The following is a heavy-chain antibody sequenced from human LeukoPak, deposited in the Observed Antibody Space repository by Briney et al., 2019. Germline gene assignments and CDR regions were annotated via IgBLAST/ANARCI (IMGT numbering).Heavy chain of an antibody. Sequence: PGRSLRLSCAASGFSFSRTAMHWVRQAPGKGPEWVAVLSFDGTNKYYADTVKGRFTISRDNSKNTLYLKMNSLRAEDTAVYYCAKGHGWEASYYYYYMDVWGKGTTVTISS. CDR1: GFSFSRTA. CDR2: LSFDGTNK. CDR3: AKGHGWEASYYYYYMDV. V-gene: IGHV3-30*04. J-gene: IGHJ6*03. D-gene: IGHD1-26*01.